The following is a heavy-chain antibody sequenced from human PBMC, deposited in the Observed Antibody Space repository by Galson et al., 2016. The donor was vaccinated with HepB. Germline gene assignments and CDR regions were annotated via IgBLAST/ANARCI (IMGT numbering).Heavy chain of an antibody. J-gene: IGHJ6*02. Sequence: SLRLSCAASGFTFDDYAMHWVRQAPGKGLEWVSGISWNSGSIRYADSVKGRFIISRDNAENTLYLQMNSLRAEDTALYYCAKAKGVAATIDGMDVWGQGTPVTVSS. CDR1: GFTFDDYA. CDR2: ISWNSGSI. D-gene: IGHD2-15*01. CDR3: AKAKGVAATIDGMDV. V-gene: IGHV3-9*01.